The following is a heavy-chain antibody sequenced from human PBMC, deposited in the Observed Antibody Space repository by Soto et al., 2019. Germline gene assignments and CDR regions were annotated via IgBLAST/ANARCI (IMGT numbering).Heavy chain of an antibody. Sequence: GGSLRLSCAASGFAFNTYAMSWVRQAPGKGLQWVSAISGSGGSTYYADSVKGRFTISRDNSKNTLYLQMNSLRAEDTAVYYCARGRTWFDPWGQGSLVTVSS. V-gene: IGHV3-23*01. CDR2: ISGSGGST. J-gene: IGHJ5*02. D-gene: IGHD2-15*01. CDR1: GFAFNTYA. CDR3: ARGRTWFDP.